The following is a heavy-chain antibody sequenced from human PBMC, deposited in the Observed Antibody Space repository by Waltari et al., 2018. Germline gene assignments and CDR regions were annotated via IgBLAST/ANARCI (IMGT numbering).Heavy chain of an antibody. D-gene: IGHD4-17*01. CDR1: GGTFSSYA. J-gene: IGHJ5*02. V-gene: IGHV1-69*08. CDR3: AREWRAYGDYLSWFDP. Sequence: QVQLVQSGAEVKKPGSSVTVSCTASGGTFSSYAISWVRQAPGQGLEWMGRIIPIFGTANYAQKFQGRVTITADKSTSTAYMELSSLRSEDTAVYYCAREWRAYGDYLSWFDPWGQGTLVTVSS. CDR2: IIPIFGTA.